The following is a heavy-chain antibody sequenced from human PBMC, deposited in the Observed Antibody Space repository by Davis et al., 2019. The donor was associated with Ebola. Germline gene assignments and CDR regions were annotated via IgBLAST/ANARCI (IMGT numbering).Heavy chain of an antibody. D-gene: IGHD3-16*01. Sequence: KVSCKGSEYRFANYWIGWVRQMPGKGLEWMAIIYPGDSGTRYSPSFQGQVTISADKSTNTAYLQWSSLQAADTAMYYCARRAVLGKYNWFDPWGQGTLVTVSS. CDR3: ARRAVLGKYNWFDP. J-gene: IGHJ5*02. CDR1: EYRFANYW. CDR2: IYPGDSGT. V-gene: IGHV5-51*01.